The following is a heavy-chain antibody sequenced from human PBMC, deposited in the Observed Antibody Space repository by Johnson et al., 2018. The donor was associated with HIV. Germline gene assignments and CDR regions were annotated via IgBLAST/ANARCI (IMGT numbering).Heavy chain of an antibody. CDR1: GFIFSSYD. CDR2: ISYDRSNT. Sequence: QVQLVESGGGLVQPGGSLRLSCAASGFIFSSYDMHWVRQAPGKGLEWVAVISYDRSNTYYADSVKGRFTISRDNSKNTLYLQMNSLRAEDTAVYYCARGSQEMVTIWNAFDIWGQGTMVTVSS. J-gene: IGHJ3*02. D-gene: IGHD5-24*01. CDR3: ARGSQEMVTIWNAFDI. V-gene: IGHV3-30-3*01.